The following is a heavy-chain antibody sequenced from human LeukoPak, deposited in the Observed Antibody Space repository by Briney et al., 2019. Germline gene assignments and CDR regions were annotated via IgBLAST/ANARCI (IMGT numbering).Heavy chain of an antibody. J-gene: IGHJ6*02. D-gene: IGHD6-25*01. CDR2: ISSEGRTT. Sequence: SGRSLRLSCAASGFSFSNYWMHWVRQAPGKGLVWVARISSEGRTTNYADFVTGRFTISRDNAKNALYLEVNSLRAEDTAVYYCTRAAIFYYGMDVWGQGTTVSVSS. V-gene: IGHV3-74*01. CDR1: GFSFSNYW. CDR3: TRAAIFYYGMDV.